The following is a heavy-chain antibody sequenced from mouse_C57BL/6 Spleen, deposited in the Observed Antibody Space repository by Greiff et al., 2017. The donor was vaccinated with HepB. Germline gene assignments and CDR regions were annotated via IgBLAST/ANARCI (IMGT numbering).Heavy chain of an antibody. Sequence: VQLKQSGPELVKPGASVKMSCKASGYTFTDYNMHWVKQSHGKSLEWIGYINPNNGGTSYNQKFKGKATLTVNKSSSTAYMELRSLTSEDSAVYYCAGYDYDLYYAMDYWGQGTSVTVSS. D-gene: IGHD2-4*01. CDR2: INPNNGGT. J-gene: IGHJ4*01. V-gene: IGHV1-22*01. CDR3: AGYDYDLYYAMDY. CDR1: GYTFTDYN.